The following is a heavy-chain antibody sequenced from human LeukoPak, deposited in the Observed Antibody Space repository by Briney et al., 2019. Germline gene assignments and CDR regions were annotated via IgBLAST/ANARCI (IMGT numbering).Heavy chain of an antibody. V-gene: IGHV4-59*01. D-gene: IGHD1-26*01. Sequence: KTSETLSLTCTVSGGSISSYYWSWIRQPPGKGLEWIGYIYYSGSTNYNPSLKSRVTISVDTSKNQFSLKLSSVTAADTAVYYCARDRFSGSFHDAFDIWGQGTMVTVSS. J-gene: IGHJ3*02. CDR2: IYYSGST. CDR1: GGSISSYY. CDR3: ARDRFSGSFHDAFDI.